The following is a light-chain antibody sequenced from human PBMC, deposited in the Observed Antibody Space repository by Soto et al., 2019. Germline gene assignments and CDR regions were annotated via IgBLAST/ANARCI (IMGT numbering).Light chain of an antibody. CDR2: GAS. CDR3: HQYDT. CDR1: QSVSSTY. V-gene: IGKV3-20*01. J-gene: IGKJ4*01. Sequence: EIVMTQSPATLSVSPGERATLSCRASQSVSSTYLAWYQQKPGQPPRLLIYGASSRATGIPDRFSGSGSGTDFTLTISRLEPEDFAVYYCHQYDTFGGGTKV.